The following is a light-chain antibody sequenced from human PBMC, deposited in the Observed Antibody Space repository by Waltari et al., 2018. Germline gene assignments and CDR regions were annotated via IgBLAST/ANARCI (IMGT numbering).Light chain of an antibody. CDR3: QQFNTYPYP. CDR1: QGISSG. V-gene: IGKV1-13*02. CDR2: DAS. Sequence: AIQLTQSPSSLSASVVDRVTLTCRASQGISSGLAWYQQRPGKAPKLLIHDASTLESGVPSRFSGSGSGTDFTLTISSLQPEDFATYYCQQFNTYPYPFGQGTRLEI. J-gene: IGKJ5*01.